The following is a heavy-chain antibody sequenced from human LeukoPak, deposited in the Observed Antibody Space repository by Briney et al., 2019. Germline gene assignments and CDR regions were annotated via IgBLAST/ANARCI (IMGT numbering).Heavy chain of an antibody. CDR2: FDQRDSYI. J-gene: IGHJ6*03. D-gene: IGHD2-2*01. V-gene: IGHV5-10-1*01. Sequence: NPGESLKIPWKGSGYRFTSYWLGWVRQIPGKGLEGMGRFDQRDSYINYSPPFRGHVTISTDNSCRTANLQWSSRKSTDTAMYYCARQGEPAAPDKDVSGKGNTVT. CDR3: ARQGEPAAPDKDV. CDR1: GYRFTSYW.